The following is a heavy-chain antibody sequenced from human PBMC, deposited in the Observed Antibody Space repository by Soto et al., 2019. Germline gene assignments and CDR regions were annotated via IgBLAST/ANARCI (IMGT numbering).Heavy chain of an antibody. CDR3: ASCYWSGYFRGSISDWYFDL. CDR2: ISSSSSYI. V-gene: IGHV3-21*01. Sequence: EVQLLESGGGLVQPGGSLRLSCAASGFTFSSYAMSWVRQAPGKGLEWVSAISSSSSYIYYADSVKGRFTISRDNAKNSLYLQMNSLRAEDTAVYYCASCYWSGYFRGSISDWYFDLWGRGTLVTVSS. CDR1: GFTFSSYA. J-gene: IGHJ2*01. D-gene: IGHD3-3*01.